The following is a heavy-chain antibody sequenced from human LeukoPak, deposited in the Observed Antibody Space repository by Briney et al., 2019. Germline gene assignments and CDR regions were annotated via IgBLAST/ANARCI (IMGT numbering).Heavy chain of an antibody. CDR1: DSHFSSYW. J-gene: IGHJ5*02. CDR3: VRLPFGISEGTNLFGWFDP. CDR2: IYPGDSET. D-gene: IGHD2-8*01. V-gene: IGHV5-51*01. Sequence: GESRQISGKGSDSHFSSYWIGWARPLPGKGLEWMGIIYPGDSETIYSPSSQGQVTFSADKSISTAYLQLSRLKASDTAMYYCVRLPFGISEGTNLFGWFDPWGQGTLLIVSS.